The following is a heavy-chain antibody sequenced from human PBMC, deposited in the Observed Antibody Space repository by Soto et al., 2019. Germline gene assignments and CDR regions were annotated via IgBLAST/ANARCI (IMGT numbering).Heavy chain of an antibody. V-gene: IGHV5-51*01. CDR2: IYPGDSDT. Sequence: GESLKISCKGSGYSFTSYWIGWVRRMPGKGLEWMGIIYPGDSDTRYSPSFQGQVTISADKSISTAYLQWSSLKASDTAMYYCARAGYYYDSSGSQSFDYWGQGTLVTVSS. CDR3: ARAGYYYDSSGSQSFDY. J-gene: IGHJ4*02. D-gene: IGHD3-22*01. CDR1: GYSFTSYW.